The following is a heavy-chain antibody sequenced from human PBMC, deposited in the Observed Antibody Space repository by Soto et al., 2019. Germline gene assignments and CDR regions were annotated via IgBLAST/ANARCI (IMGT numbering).Heavy chain of an antibody. CDR2: IIPIFGTA. CDR1: GGTFSSYA. V-gene: IGHV1-69*12. J-gene: IGHJ4*02. Sequence: QVQLVQSGAEVKKPGSSVKVSCKASGGTFSSYAISWVRQAPGQGLVWMGGIIPIFGTANYAQTFQGRVTITADESTSTAYMELSSLRSEDTAVYYCARDASVDTAMAYYFDYWGQGTLVTVSS. CDR3: ARDASVDTAMAYYFDY. D-gene: IGHD5-18*01.